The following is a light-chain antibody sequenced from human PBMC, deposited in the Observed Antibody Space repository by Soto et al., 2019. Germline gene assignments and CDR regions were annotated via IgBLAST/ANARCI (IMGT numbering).Light chain of an antibody. V-gene: IGLV2-14*01. J-gene: IGLJ1*01. CDR2: DVS. CDR3: SSYTSSSTLLYV. Sequence: QSALTQPASVSGSPGQSITISCTGTSRDVGGYNYVSWYQQHPGKAPKLMIYDVSNRPSGVSNRFSGSKSGNTASLTISGLQAEDAADYYCSSYTSSSTLLYVFGSGTKLTVL. CDR1: SRDVGGYNY.